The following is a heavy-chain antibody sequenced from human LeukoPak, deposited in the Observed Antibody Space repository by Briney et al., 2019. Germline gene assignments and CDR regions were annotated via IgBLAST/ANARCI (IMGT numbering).Heavy chain of an antibody. CDR2: IIPIFGTA. J-gene: IGHJ6*03. V-gene: IGHV1-69*06. CDR3: ARGRTRFGESYYYYYMDV. CDR1: GGTFSSYA. D-gene: IGHD3-10*01. Sequence: GASVKVSCKASGGTFSSYAISWVRQAPGQGLEWMGGIIPIFGTANYARKFQGRVTITADKSTSTAYMELSSLRSEDTAVYYCARGRTRFGESYYYYYMDVWGKGTTVTVSS.